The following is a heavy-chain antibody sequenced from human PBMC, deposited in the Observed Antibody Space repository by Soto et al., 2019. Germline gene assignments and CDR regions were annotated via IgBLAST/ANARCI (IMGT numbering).Heavy chain of an antibody. D-gene: IGHD2-21*02. CDR1: GDSISSRSYY. Sequence: SETLSLTCTVTGDSISSRSYYWGWIRQPPGKGLEWIGSIYYSGSTYNNPSLRSRVSMSIDTSKDQFYLKLKSVTAADTVLYFCERKRTSVVTQAHFDVWGPGSPVPVSS. CDR3: ERKRTSVVTQAHFDV. J-gene: IGHJ4*02. V-gene: IGHV4-39*01. CDR2: IYYSGST.